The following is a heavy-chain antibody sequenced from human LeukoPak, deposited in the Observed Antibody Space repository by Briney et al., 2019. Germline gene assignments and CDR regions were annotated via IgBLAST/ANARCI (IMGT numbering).Heavy chain of an antibody. J-gene: IGHJ3*02. D-gene: IGHD5-12*01. CDR3: ARFEYSGYDYAFDI. V-gene: IGHV4-39*01. CDR1: GGSISSSSYY. CDR2: IYYSGST. Sequence: PLETLSLTCTVSGGSISSSSYYWGWIRQPPGKGLEWIGSIYYSGSTYYNPSLKSRVTISVDTSKNQFSLKLSSVTAADTAVYYCARFEYSGYDYAFDIWGQGTMVTVSS.